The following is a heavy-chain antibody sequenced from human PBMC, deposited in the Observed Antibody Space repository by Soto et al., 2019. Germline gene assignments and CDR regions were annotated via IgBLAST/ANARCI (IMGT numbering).Heavy chain of an antibody. J-gene: IGHJ4*02. V-gene: IGHV1-46*01. CDR3: ASSRFYSGYEGY. D-gene: IGHD5-12*01. Sequence: QVQLVQSGAEVKKPGASVKVSCKASGYTLATYFLPWVGQAPGQGLEWMGIINPSGGSKSYAQKFQGRVTMTRDTSTSTVYMELSSLRSEDTAVYYCASSRFYSGYEGYWGQGTLVTVSS. CDR2: INPSGGSK. CDR1: GYTLATYF.